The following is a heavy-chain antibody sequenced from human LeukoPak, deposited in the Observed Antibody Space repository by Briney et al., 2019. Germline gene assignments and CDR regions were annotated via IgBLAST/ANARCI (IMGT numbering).Heavy chain of an antibody. CDR3: ARDKGDYDTSGSLFVF. D-gene: IGHD3-22*01. Sequence: GGSLRLSCAASGFTFSRYWMSWVRQAPRKGLEWVANIKQDGSETYYVDSVKGRFTIFRDNAKNSLYLQMNSLRAEDTAVYYCARDKGDYDTSGSLFVFGGQGTLVTVSS. J-gene: IGHJ4*02. CDR2: IKQDGSET. CDR1: GFTFSRYW. V-gene: IGHV3-7*03.